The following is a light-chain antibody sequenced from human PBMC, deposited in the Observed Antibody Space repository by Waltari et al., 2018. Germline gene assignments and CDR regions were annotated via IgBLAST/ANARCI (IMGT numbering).Light chain of an antibody. CDR2: GVS. CDR3: QQYNNWPLT. Sequence: EIVMTQSPATLSVSPGERATLSCRASQSVTSSHLAWYQQKPGQPPRLLIYGVSTRATGIPARFSGSGSGTEFTLTISSLQSKDFAVYYCQQYNNWPLTFGGGTKVEIK. J-gene: IGKJ4*01. V-gene: IGKV3-15*01. CDR1: QSVTSSH.